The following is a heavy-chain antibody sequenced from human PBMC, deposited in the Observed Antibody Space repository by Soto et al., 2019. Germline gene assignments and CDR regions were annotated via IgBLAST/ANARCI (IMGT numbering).Heavy chain of an antibody. J-gene: IGHJ6*02. CDR3: TTDAVVLDYYYGMDV. Sequence: EVQLVESGGGLVKPGGSLRLSCAASGFTFSNAWMSWVRQAPGKGLEWVGRIKSKTDGGTTDYAAPVKGRFTISRDDSKNTLYLQMNSLKTEDTAVYYCTTDAVVLDYYYGMDVWGQGTTVTVSS. D-gene: IGHD2-21*01. CDR2: IKSKTDGGTT. V-gene: IGHV3-15*01. CDR1: GFTFSNAW.